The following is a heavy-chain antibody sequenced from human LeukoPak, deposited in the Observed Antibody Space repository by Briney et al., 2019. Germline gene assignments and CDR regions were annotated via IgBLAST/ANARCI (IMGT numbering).Heavy chain of an antibody. J-gene: IGHJ4*02. Sequence: ASEKVSCRASGYTFTAYYIHWVRQAPGQGLEWMGRINPNSGGTNFAQNLQGRVTMTRDTSISTAYMELSRLRSDDTAVYYCARGASGNYPDFWGQGTLVTVSS. CDR2: INPNSGGT. CDR3: ARGASGNYPDF. V-gene: IGHV1-2*06. D-gene: IGHD1-26*01. CDR1: GYTFTAYY.